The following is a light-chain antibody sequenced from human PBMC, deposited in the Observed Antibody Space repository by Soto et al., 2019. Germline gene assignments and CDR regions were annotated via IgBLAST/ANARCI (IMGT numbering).Light chain of an antibody. CDR2: LSSDGSH. CDR3: QTWGTGIVV. CDR1: SGHSSYA. V-gene: IGLV4-69*02. J-gene: IGLJ3*02. Sequence: QLVLTQSPSASASLGASVKLTCTLSSGHSSYAIAWHQQQPEKGPRYLMKLSSDGSHSKGDGIPDRFSGSSSGAERYLTISSLQSEDEADYYFQTWGTGIVVFGGGTKLTVL.